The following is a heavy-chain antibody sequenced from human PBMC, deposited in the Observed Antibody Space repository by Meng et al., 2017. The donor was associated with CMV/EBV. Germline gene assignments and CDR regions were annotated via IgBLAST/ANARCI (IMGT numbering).Heavy chain of an antibody. V-gene: IGHV3-11*01. CDR2: ISSSGSTI. CDR1: GFTFSDYY. D-gene: IGHD2-2*01. CDR3: ARDPLQYCSSTSCPSPADY. J-gene: IGHJ4*02. Sequence: GASLKISCAASGFTFSDYYMSWIRQAPGRGLGWVSYISSSGSTIYYADSVKGRFTISRDNAKNSLYLQMNSLRAEDTAVYYCARDPLQYCSSTSCPSPADYWGQGTLVTVSS.